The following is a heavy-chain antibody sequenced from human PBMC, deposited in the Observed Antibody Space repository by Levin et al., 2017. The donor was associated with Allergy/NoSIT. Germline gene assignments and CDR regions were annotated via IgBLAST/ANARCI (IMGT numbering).Heavy chain of an antibody. V-gene: IGHV3-23*01. CDR1: GFTFSSYA. Sequence: SCAASGFTFSSYAMNWVRQAPGRGLEWVSAISGGGASTYYADSVKGRFTMSRDNSKNALYLQMYSLRAEDTAVYYCAKQLPSAGSDYWGQGTLVTVSS. CDR2: ISGGGAST. CDR3: AKQLPSAGSDY. D-gene: IGHD6-13*01. J-gene: IGHJ4*02.